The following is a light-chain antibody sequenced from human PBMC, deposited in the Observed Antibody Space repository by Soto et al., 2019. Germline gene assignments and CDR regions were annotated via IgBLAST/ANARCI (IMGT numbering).Light chain of an antibody. V-gene: IGLV4-69*01. J-gene: IGLJ2*01. Sequence: QLVLTQSPSASASLGASVKLTCTLSSGHSSYAIAWHQQQPEKGARYLMKLNSDGSHSKGDGIPDRFSGSSSGAERYLTISSLQSEDEADYYCQTWGTGVPVFGGGTKLTVL. CDR2: LNSDGSH. CDR3: QTWGTGVPV. CDR1: SGHSSYA.